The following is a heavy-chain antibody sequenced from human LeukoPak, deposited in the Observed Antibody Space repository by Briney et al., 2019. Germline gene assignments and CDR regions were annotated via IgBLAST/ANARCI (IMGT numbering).Heavy chain of an antibody. D-gene: IGHD3-10*02. CDR3: ARDLPTMFEIDP. Sequence: PGGSLRLSCAASGFTFSSYSMNWFRQAPGKGLEWVSYISSSSSTIYYADSVKGRFTISRDNAKNSLYLQMNSLRDDDTAVYYCARDLPTMFEIDPWGQGTLVTVSS. V-gene: IGHV3-48*02. CDR2: ISSSSSTI. CDR1: GFTFSSYS. J-gene: IGHJ5*02.